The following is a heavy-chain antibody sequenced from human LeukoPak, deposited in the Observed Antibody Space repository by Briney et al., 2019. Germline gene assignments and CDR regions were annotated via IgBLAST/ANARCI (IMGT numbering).Heavy chain of an antibody. CDR2: ISAYNGNT. CDR3: ARDRYGDQTDY. V-gene: IGHV1-18*01. Sequence: ASVEVSCKASGYTFTSYGISWVRQAPGQGLEWMGWISAYNGNTNYARKLQGRVTMTTDTSTSTAYMELRSLRSDDTAVYYCARDRYGDQTDYWGQGTLVTVSS. CDR1: GYTFTSYG. J-gene: IGHJ4*02. D-gene: IGHD4-17*01.